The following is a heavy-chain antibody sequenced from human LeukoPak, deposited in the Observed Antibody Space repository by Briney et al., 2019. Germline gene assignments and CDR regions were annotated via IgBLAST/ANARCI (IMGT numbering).Heavy chain of an antibody. CDR2: ISGSGGST. J-gene: IGHJ4*02. CDR1: GFTFSSYA. Sequence: GGSLRPSCAASGFTFSSYAMSWVRQAPGKGLEWVSAISGSGGSTYYADSVKGRFTISRDNSKNTLYLQMNSLRAEDTAVYYCAKLDTAMVGNFDYWGQGTLVTVSS. D-gene: IGHD5-18*01. CDR3: AKLDTAMVGNFDY. V-gene: IGHV3-23*01.